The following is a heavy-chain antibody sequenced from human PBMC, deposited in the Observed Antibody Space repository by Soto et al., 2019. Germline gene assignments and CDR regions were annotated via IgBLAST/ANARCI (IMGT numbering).Heavy chain of an antibody. D-gene: IGHD3-22*01. CDR1: GFTFSSYW. CDR3: ARDYGSGYIFDY. Sequence: GGSLRISCAASGFTFSSYWMSWVRQAPGKGMEWVDNIKQDGSEKYYVDSVKGRFTISRDNAKNSLYLQMNSLRAEDTAVYYCARDYGSGYIFDYWGQGTLVTVSS. CDR2: IKQDGSEK. J-gene: IGHJ4*02. V-gene: IGHV3-7*01.